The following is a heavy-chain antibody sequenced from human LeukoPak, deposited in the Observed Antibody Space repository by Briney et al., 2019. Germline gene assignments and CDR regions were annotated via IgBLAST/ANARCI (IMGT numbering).Heavy chain of an antibody. CDR1: GFTFSSYA. J-gene: IGHJ2*01. CDR3: ARSFSSSWSSWYFDL. CDR2: ISSSSNTI. D-gene: IGHD6-13*01. V-gene: IGHV3-48*02. Sequence: GGSLRLSCAASGFTFSSYAMNWVRQAPGKGLEWISFISSSSNTIYYADSVKGRFTSSRDNAKKSLWLQMNSLRDEDTAVYFCARSFSSSWSSWYFDLWGRGTLVTVSS.